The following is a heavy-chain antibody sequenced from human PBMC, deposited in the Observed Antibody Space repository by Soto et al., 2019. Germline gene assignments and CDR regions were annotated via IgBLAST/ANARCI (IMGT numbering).Heavy chain of an antibody. D-gene: IGHD6-19*01. CDR1: GDSVSSNSAA. Sequence: SQTLSLTCAISGDSVSSNSAAWNWIRQSPSRGLEWLGRTYYRSRWYNDYAVPVKSRMTVNPDTSRNQFSLQLNSVTPEDTAVYYCARGGFGVAVANFDYWGQGTLVTVSS. J-gene: IGHJ4*02. V-gene: IGHV6-1*01. CDR2: TYYRSRWYN. CDR3: ARGGFGVAVANFDY.